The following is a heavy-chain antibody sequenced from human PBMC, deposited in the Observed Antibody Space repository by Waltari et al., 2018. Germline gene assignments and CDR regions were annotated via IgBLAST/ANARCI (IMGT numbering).Heavy chain of an antibody. CDR3: ARDYCDRTNCHGMDV. CDR2: ISYNARNI. CDR1: DFTFSSYS. V-gene: IGHV3-30*04. Sequence: QVQLVESGGGVVQPGPSLRLSCAASDFTFSSYSLPWVRQAPGKGLEWVAVISYNARNIYYVDSVKGRFTISRDNSKKTLYLQMNSLRAEDTAVYYCARDYCDRTNCHGMDVWGQGTTVIVSS. D-gene: IGHD3-22*01. J-gene: IGHJ6*02.